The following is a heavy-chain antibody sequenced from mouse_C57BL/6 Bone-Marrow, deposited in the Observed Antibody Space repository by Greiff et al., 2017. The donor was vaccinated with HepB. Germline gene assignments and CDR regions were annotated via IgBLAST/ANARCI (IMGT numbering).Heavy chain of an antibody. CDR3: ARGRNGGFAY. V-gene: IGHV5-4*03. CDR2: ISDGGSYT. J-gene: IGHJ3*01. Sequence: DVMLVESGGGLVKPGGSLKLSCAASGFTFSSYAMPWVRQTPEKRLEWVATISDGGSYTNYPDNVKGRGTISRDKAKNTLYMQMSHLKSEDTAVYYGARGRNGGFAYWGQGTLVTVSA. CDR1: GFTFSSYA. D-gene: IGHD2-1*01.